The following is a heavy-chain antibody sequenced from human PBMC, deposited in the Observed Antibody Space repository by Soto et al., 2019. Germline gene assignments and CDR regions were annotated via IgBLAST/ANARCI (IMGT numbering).Heavy chain of an antibody. CDR1: GYSFSSFG. J-gene: IGHJ3*02. V-gene: IGHV1-18*01. CDR2: ISFYNGKT. D-gene: IGHD1-26*01. CDR3: ARDVRVGANMDASEM. Sequence: QGQLVQSGPEVKKPGASVKVSCKTSGYSFSSFGISWLRRAPGQGPEWMGWISFYNGKTNFAQKFQDRITLTTDTSTTTADMELRSLTSDDTAMYYCARDVRVGANMDASEMWGQGTMVTVSS.